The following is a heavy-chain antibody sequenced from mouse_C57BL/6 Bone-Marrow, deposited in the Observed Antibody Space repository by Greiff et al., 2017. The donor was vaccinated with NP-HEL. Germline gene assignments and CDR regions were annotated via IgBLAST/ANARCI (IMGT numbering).Heavy chain of an antibody. CDR3: ARRRYYGSSLWFAY. J-gene: IGHJ3*01. CDR2: ISSGSSTI. CDR1: GFTFSDYG. D-gene: IGHD1-1*01. Sequence: VQLQQSGGGLVKPGGSLKLSCAASGFTFSDYGMHWVRQAPEKGLEWVAYISSGSSTIYYADTVKGRFTISRDNAKNTLFLQMTSLRSEDTAMYYCARRRYYGSSLWFAYWGQGTLVTVSA. V-gene: IGHV5-17*01.